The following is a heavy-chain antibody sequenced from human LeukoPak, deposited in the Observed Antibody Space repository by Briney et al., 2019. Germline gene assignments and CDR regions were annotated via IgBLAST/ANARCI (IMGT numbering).Heavy chain of an antibody. V-gene: IGHV3-21*01. J-gene: IGHJ3*02. CDR1: GFTFSSYS. CDR2: ISSSSSYI. Sequence: GGSLRLSCAASGFTFSSYSMNWVRQAPGKGLEWVSSISSSSSYIYYADSVKGRFTISRDNAKNSLYLQMNSLRADDTAVYYCAKNIAVAGIDAFDIWGQGTMVTVSS. CDR3: AKNIAVAGIDAFDI. D-gene: IGHD6-19*01.